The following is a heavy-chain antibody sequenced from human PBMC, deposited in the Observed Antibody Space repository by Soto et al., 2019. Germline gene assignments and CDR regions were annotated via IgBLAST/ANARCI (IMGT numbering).Heavy chain of an antibody. D-gene: IGHD3-9*01. CDR1: GFTFSSYG. CDR2: ISYDGSNK. CDR3: AKDARSSYYDILTGYYDAFDI. J-gene: IGHJ3*02. V-gene: IGHV3-30*18. Sequence: GGSLRLSCAASGFTFSSYGMHWVRQAPGKGLEWVAVISYDGSNKYYADSVKGRFTISRDNSKNTLYLQMNSLRAEDTAVYYCAKDARSSYYDILTGYYDAFDIWGQGTMVTVSS.